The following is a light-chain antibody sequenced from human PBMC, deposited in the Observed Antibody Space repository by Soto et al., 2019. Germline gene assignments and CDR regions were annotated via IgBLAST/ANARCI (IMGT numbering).Light chain of an antibody. CDR1: QSVSSN. CDR2: GAS. Sequence: EIVMTQSPATLSVSPGERATLSCRASQSVSSNLAWYQQKPGQAPRLLIYGASTRATGIPARFSGNGSGTEFTLTISSLQSEDFTVYYCQQYNKWPLTFGQGTKVDIK. V-gene: IGKV3-15*01. CDR3: QQYNKWPLT. J-gene: IGKJ1*01.